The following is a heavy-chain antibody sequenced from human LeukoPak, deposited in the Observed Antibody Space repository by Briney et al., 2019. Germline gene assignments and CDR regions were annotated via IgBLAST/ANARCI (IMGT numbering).Heavy chain of an antibody. J-gene: IGHJ4*02. CDR1: GISFSSYG. Sequence: AGSLRLSCAVSGISFSSYGMSWVRQAPGKGLEWVSTLSSTGTTFYAGSVEGRFTISRANSENTLYLQMDSLSAADTALYYCARVGYSSSWFFFNFWGQGTLVTVSS. CDR3: ARVGYSSSWFFFNF. D-gene: IGHD6-13*01. V-gene: IGHV3-23*05. CDR2: LSSTGTT.